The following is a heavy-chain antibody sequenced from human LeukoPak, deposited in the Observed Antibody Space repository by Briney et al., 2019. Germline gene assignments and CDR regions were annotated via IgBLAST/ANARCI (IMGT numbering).Heavy chain of an antibody. CDR3: AKGPNRYYGSGSYCDY. CDR1: GFTFSSYA. J-gene: IGHJ4*02. D-gene: IGHD3-10*01. V-gene: IGHV3-23*01. Sequence: AGGSLRLSCAASGFTFSSYAMSWVRQAPGKGLEWVSAISGSGGSTYYADSVKGRFTISRDNSKNTLYLQMNSLRAEDTAVYYCAKGPNRYYGSGSYCDYWGQGTLVTVSS. CDR2: ISGSGGST.